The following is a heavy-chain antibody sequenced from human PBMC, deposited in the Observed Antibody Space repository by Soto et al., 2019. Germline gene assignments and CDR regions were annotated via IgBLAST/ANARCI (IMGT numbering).Heavy chain of an antibody. J-gene: IGHJ5*02. Sequence: SVKVSCKASGGTFSSYAISWVRQAPGQGLEWMGGIIPIFGTANYAQKFQGRVTITADKSTSTAYMELSSLRSEDTAVYYCARHREYYDFWSGYHPRGWFDPWGQGTLVTVSS. CDR1: GGTFSSYA. V-gene: IGHV1-69*06. CDR2: IIPIFGTA. CDR3: ARHREYYDFWSGYHPRGWFDP. D-gene: IGHD3-3*01.